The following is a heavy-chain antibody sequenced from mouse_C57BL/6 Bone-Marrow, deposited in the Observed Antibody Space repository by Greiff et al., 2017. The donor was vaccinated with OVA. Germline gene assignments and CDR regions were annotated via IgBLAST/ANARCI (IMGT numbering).Heavy chain of an antibody. Sequence: QVQLQQSGAELVKPGASVKISCKASGYAFSSYWMNWVKQRPGKGLEWIGQIYPGDGDTNYNGKFKGKATLTADKSSSTAYMQISRLTSEDAAVYFSARGGVARSDYWGQGTTLTVSS. CDR3: ARGGVARSDY. CDR1: GYAFSSYW. V-gene: IGHV1-80*01. J-gene: IGHJ2*01. CDR2: IYPGDGDT. D-gene: IGHD1-1*02.